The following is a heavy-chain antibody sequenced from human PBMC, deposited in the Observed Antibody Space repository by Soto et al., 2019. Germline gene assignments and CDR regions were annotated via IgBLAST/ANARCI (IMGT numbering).Heavy chain of an antibody. CDR1: GGTFRSYA. D-gene: IGHD3-22*01. CDR3: ASNHYDSSGYYFDS. CDR2: IIPIFGTA. J-gene: IGHJ4*02. Sequence: QVQLVQSGAEVKKPGSSVKVSCKASGGTFRSYAISWVRQAPGQGLEWMGGIIPIFGTANYAQKFQGRVTITADESTSTAYMELSSLRSEDTAVYYCASNHYDSSGYYFDSWGQGTLVTVSS. V-gene: IGHV1-69*01.